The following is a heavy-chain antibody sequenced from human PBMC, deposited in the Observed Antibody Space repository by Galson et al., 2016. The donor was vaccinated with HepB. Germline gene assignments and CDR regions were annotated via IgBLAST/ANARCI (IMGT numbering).Heavy chain of an antibody. J-gene: IGHJ4*02. CDR3: ARHLNYHDSTGYYYGDY. Sequence: QSGAEVKKPGESPKISCKGSGYSFTSYWIAWVRQMPGKGLEWMGIIYPGDSKTRYSPSFQGQVPISADKSTSTAYLQWSSLKASDTAMYYCARHLNYHDSTGYYYGDYWGQGTLVTVSS. D-gene: IGHD3-22*01. CDR1: GYSFTSYW. V-gene: IGHV5-51*01. CDR2: IYPGDSKT.